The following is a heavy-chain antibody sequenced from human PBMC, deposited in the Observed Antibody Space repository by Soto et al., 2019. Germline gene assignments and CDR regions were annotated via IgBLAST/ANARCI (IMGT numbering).Heavy chain of an antibody. Sequence: QLHLVQSGAVVKKPGASVTVSCSASGYPVTAYYMHWVRQAPGRGLEWMGGINPATGAAKYTQTFKGRGTMTRDTSTSTVFMELSGLTSEDTAVFYCARGGGVGVAGSAAFDMWGQVTLVTVSS. J-gene: IGHJ3*02. CDR2: INPATGAA. D-gene: IGHD3-3*01. CDR1: GYPVTAYY. V-gene: IGHV1-2*02. CDR3: ARGGGVGVAGSAAFDM.